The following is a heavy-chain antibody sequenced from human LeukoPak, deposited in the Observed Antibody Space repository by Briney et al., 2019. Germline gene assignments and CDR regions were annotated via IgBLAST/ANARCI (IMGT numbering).Heavy chain of an antibody. CDR2: IIPIFGTA. J-gene: IGHJ4*02. V-gene: IGHV1-69*13. D-gene: IGHD5-18*01. CDR1: GDTFSSYA. Sequence: ASVKVSCKASGDTFSSYAISWVRQAPGQGLEWMGGIIPIFGTANYAQKFQGRVTITADESTSTAYMELSSLRSEDTAVYYCARDTDRYSYGKTHTPLPIHWGQGTLVTVSS. CDR3: ARDTDRYSYGKTHTPLPIH.